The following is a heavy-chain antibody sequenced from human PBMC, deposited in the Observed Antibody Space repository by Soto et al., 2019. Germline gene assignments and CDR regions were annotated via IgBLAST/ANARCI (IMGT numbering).Heavy chain of an antibody. CDR1: GFNFSFYA. D-gene: IGHD3-22*01. J-gene: IGHJ3*01. V-gene: IGHV3-30*03. CDR2: ISFDGSNK. Sequence: GSLRLSCAASGFNFSFYAMHWVRRAPGKGLEWVAVISFDGSNKYYADSVKGRFTVSRDNSKNTLFLQLDSLISDDTAVYYCARDQLYYNDISGRPLNAFDVWGQGTMVTVSS. CDR3: ARDQLYYNDISGRPLNAFDV.